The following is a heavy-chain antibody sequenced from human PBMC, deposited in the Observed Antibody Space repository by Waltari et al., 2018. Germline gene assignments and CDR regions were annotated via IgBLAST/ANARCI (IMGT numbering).Heavy chain of an antibody. CDR1: GDSVSSCPYF. Sequence: QLQLQESGPRLVKPAETLSLTCTVSGDSVSSCPYFWAWIRQPPGKGLEWLGSMFYSGTTSHNSSLKSRVTISVDTSKNPVSLQLKSVTAADTAVYFCARDRSGTINSFDPWGRGTLVAVSS. CDR3: ARDRSGTINSFDP. V-gene: IGHV4-39*07. D-gene: IGHD1-26*01. CDR2: MFYSGTT. J-gene: IGHJ5*02.